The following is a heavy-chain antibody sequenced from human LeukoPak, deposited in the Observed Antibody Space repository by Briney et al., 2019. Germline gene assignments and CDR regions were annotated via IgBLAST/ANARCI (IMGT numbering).Heavy chain of an antibody. CDR2: ISSDGTNR. J-gene: IGHJ4*02. V-gene: IGHV3-30-3*01. CDR1: GFTFRNFA. Sequence: PGGSLRLSCAASGFTFRNFAMHWVRQAPGKGLEWVSLISSDGTNRYYADSVKGRFTISRDNSKNTLYLQMNSLRAEDTAVYYCARVGNIAVASFYFDSWGQGTLVTVSS. CDR3: ARVGNIAVASFYFDS. D-gene: IGHD6-19*01.